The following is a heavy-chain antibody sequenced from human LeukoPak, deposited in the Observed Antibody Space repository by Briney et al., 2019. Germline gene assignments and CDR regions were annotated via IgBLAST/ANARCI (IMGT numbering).Heavy chain of an antibody. D-gene: IGHD2-15*01. CDR2: IYYSGST. CDR3: ATSMHGYCSGGSCYGAFDI. V-gene: IGHV4-59*01. CDR1: GVSISNYY. Sequence: SETLSLTCIVSGVSISNYYWSWIRQPPGKGLEWIGYIYYSGSTNYNPSLKSRVTISVDTSKNQFSLKLSSVTAADTAVYYCATSMHGYCSGGSCYGAFDIWGQGTMVTVSS. J-gene: IGHJ3*02.